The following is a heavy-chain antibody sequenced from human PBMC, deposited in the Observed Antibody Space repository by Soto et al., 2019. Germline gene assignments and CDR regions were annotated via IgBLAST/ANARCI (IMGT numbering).Heavy chain of an antibody. CDR2: INPGNSDT. V-gene: IGHV5-51*01. CDR1: GYSFTSYW. D-gene: IGHD1-26*01. CDR3: ARRHTWSYFDVYSWFDP. Sequence: TGESLKIYCKASGYSFTSYWIDWVRQTPGKGLEWMGIINPGNSDTRYSPSFQGQVTISADWPSGTTYLQLSSLKASDSGTYYCARRHTWSYFDVYSWFDPWGQGTQVTVSS. J-gene: IGHJ5*02.